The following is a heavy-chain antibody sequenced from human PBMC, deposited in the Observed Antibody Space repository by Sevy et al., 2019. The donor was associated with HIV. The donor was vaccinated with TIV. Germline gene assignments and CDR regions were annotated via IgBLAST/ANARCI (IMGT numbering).Heavy chain of an antibody. D-gene: IGHD1-26*01. CDR3: AKVTLWELLAAHDAFDV. Sequence: GESLKISCAASGFSFSGYVMNWVRQAPGKGLEWVSSISGRDSSTYYAASVRGRFIISRDNSENTLYLQMNGLRAEDTAVYYCAKVTLWELLAAHDAFDVWGQGTMVTV. V-gene: IGHV3-23*01. CDR2: ISGRDSST. CDR1: GFSFSGYV. J-gene: IGHJ3*01.